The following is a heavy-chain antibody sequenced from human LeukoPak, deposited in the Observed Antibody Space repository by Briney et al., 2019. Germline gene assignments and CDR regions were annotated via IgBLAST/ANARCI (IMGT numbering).Heavy chain of an antibody. J-gene: IGHJ6*03. CDR3: ARDRRRGYSYGFNYMDV. D-gene: IGHD5-18*01. V-gene: IGHV4-38-2*02. Sequence: SETLSLTCTVSGYSISSGYYWGWIRQPPGEGLEWIGSIYHSGSTYYNPSLKSRVTISVDTSKNQFSLKLSSVTAADTAVYYCARDRRRGYSYGFNYMDVWGKGTTVTVSS. CDR1: GYSISSGYY. CDR2: IYHSGST.